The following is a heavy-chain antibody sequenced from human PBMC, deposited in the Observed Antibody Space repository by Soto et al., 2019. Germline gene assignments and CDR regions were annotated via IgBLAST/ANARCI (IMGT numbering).Heavy chain of an antibody. V-gene: IGHV1-18*01. Sequence: ASVKVSCKASGYTFTSYGISWVRQAPGQGLEWMGWISAYNGNTNYAQKLQGRVTMTKDTSTSTAYMELRSLRSDDTAVYYCARLRNIVVVVAAGGGIGVCGQGATVT. CDR3: ARLRNIVVVVAAGGGIGV. CDR2: ISAYNGNT. D-gene: IGHD2-15*01. J-gene: IGHJ6*02. CDR1: GYTFTSYG.